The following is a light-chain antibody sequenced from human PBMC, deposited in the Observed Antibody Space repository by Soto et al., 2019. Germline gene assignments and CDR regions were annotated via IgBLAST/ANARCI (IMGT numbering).Light chain of an antibody. CDR3: QHYNSYSEA. V-gene: IGKV1-5*03. CDR1: QTISSW. CDR2: KAS. Sequence: DIQMTQSPSTLSGSVGDRVTITCRASQTISSWLAWYQQKPGKAPKLLIYKASTLKSGVPSRFSGSGSGTEFTLTISSLQPDDFVTYYCQHYNSYSEAFSQGTKVELK. J-gene: IGKJ1*01.